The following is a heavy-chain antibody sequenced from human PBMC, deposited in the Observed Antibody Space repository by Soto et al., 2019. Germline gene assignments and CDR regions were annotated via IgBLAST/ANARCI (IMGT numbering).Heavy chain of an antibody. Sequence: PSETLSLTCAVYGGSFSGYYWSWIRQPPGKGLEWIGEINHSGSTNYNPSLKSRVTISVDTSKNQFSLKLTSVTDADTAVYYCARARDYDFWSGYFYYYYGMDVWGQGTTVT. D-gene: IGHD3-3*01. V-gene: IGHV4-34*01. CDR1: GGSFSGYY. CDR3: ARARDYDFWSGYFYYYYGMDV. CDR2: INHSGST. J-gene: IGHJ6*02.